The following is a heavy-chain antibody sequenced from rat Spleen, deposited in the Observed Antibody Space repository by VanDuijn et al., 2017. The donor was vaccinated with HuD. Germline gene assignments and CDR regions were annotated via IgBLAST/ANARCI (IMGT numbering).Heavy chain of an antibody. J-gene: IGHJ2*01. V-gene: IGHV3-3*01. D-gene: IGHD1-12*02. Sequence: EVQLQESGPGLVKPSQSLSLTCSVTGHSITSGYRWNWIRKFPGNELEWMGYINSAGSTIYNPSLTSRISITRDTSRNQFFLQVNSVTTEDTATYYCARSDGTHYYLPFANWGQGLMVTVSS. CDR1: GHSITSGYR. CDR2: INSAGST. CDR3: ARSDGTHYYLPFAN.